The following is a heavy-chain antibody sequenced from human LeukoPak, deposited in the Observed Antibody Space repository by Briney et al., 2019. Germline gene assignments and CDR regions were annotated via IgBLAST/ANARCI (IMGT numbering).Heavy chain of an antibody. CDR1: GYTFTGYY. V-gene: IGHV1-2*02. CDR3: AREQHSSIPGDLAIDY. J-gene: IGHJ4*02. Sequence: ASVKVSCKASGYTFTGYYMHWVRQAPGQGLEWMGWINPNSGGTNYAQKFQGRVTMTRDTSISTAYMELSRLRSDDTAVYYCAREQHSSIPGDLAIDYWGQGTLVTVSS. D-gene: IGHD6-19*01. CDR2: INPNSGGT.